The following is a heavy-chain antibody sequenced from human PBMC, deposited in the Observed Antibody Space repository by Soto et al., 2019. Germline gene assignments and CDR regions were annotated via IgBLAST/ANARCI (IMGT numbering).Heavy chain of an antibody. Sequence: SETLSLTCAVYGGSFSGYYWSWIRQPPGKGLEWIGEINHSGSTNYNPSLKSRVTISVDTSKNQFSLKLSSVTAADTAVYYCARRRDYGGINYYYCGMDVWGKGTTVTVSS. CDR2: INHSGST. V-gene: IGHV4-34*01. CDR1: GGSFSGYY. J-gene: IGHJ6*04. CDR3: ARRRDYGGINYYYCGMDV. D-gene: IGHD4-17*01.